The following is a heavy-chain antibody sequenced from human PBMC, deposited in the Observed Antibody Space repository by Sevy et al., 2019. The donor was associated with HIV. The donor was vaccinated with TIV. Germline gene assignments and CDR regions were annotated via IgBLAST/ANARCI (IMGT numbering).Heavy chain of an antibody. CDR3: AKAGIEHIVVVTARYYFDY. CDR1: GFTFSSYA. D-gene: IGHD2-21*02. V-gene: IGHV3-23*01. J-gene: IGHJ4*02. CDR2: ISGSGGST. Sequence: GSLRLSCAASGFTFSSYAMSWVRQAPGKGLEWVSAISGSGGSTYYADSVKGRFTISRDNSKNTLYLQMNSLRAEDTAVYYCAKAGIEHIVVVTARYYFDYWGQGTLVTVSS.